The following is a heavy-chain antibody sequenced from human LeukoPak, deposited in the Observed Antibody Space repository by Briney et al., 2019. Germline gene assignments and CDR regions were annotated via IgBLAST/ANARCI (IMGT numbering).Heavy chain of an antibody. D-gene: IGHD4-17*01. CDR2: IWYNGSNK. CDR1: GFTFSIYA. Sequence: GGSLRLSCAASGFTFSIYAMHWVRQAPGKGLEWVADIWYNGSNKYYAESVKGRFTISRDNSKNMLYLQLNSLRAEDTAVYYCSRGGYGDYNNWFDPWGQGTLVIVSS. J-gene: IGHJ5*02. CDR3: SRGGYGDYNNWFDP. V-gene: IGHV3-33*08.